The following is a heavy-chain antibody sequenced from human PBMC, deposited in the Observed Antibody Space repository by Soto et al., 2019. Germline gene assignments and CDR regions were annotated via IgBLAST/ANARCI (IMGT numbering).Heavy chain of an antibody. D-gene: IGHD2-8*01. CDR2: IYPSDSDS. Sequence: GESLKISCKGSGYSFTDYWIGWVRQMPGKGLEWMGIIYPSDSDSRYSPSFQGQVTISADKSISTAYLQWSSLKASDTAIYYCARGPFLGYCKNGICYKKEADAFDIWGQGTMVTVSS. CDR3: ARGPFLGYCKNGICYKKEADAFDI. CDR1: GYSFTDYW. J-gene: IGHJ3*02. V-gene: IGHV5-51*01.